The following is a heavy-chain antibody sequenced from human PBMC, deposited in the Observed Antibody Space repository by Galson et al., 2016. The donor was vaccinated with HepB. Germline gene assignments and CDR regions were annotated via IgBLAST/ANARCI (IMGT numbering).Heavy chain of an antibody. J-gene: IGHJ4*02. CDR3: ARIIRPFAGFDS. Sequence: SLRLSCAASGFTSSNHWMSWVRQAPGKGLEWVAGISQDGGKKDYLESVEGRFTISRDNAKNSLYLQMDNLRAEDTAVYYCARIIRPFAGFDSWGQGTLVTVAS. CDR2: ISQDGGKK. V-gene: IGHV3-7*01. D-gene: IGHD3-16*01. CDR1: GFTSSNHW.